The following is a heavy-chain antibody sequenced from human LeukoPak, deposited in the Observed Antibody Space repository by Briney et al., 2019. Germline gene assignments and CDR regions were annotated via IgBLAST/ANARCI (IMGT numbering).Heavy chain of an antibody. J-gene: IGHJ6*03. CDR1: GGSISSHY. V-gene: IGHV4-59*11. CDR3: AREREQSIAARPYYYYYMDV. CDR2: IYYCEST. D-gene: IGHD6-6*01. Sequence: SETLSLTCTVSGGSISSHYWSWIRQPPAKGLEWIGYIYYCESTNYNPTLKIRVTISTDTSKIQLYLKLISVTAAATAVYYCAREREQSIAARPYYYYYMDVWGKGTTVTVSS.